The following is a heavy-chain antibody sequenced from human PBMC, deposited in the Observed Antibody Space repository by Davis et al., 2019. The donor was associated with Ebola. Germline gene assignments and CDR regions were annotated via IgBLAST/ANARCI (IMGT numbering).Heavy chain of an antibody. CDR3: ARDIVGATGGGDY. Sequence: SVKVSCKVSGYTLTELSMHWVRQAPGKGLEWMGRIIPILGIANYAQKFQGRVTITADKSTSTAYMELSSLRSEDTAVYYCARDIVGATGGGDYWGQGTLVTVSS. CDR2: IIPILGIA. J-gene: IGHJ4*02. D-gene: IGHD1-26*01. CDR1: GYTLTELS. V-gene: IGHV1-69*04.